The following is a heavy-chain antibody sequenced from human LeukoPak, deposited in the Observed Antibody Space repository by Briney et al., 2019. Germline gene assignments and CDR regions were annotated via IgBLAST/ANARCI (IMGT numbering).Heavy chain of an antibody. V-gene: IGHV3-48*03. CDR3: ARDLPYWYFDL. CDR2: MSISDSTI. Sequence: PGGSLRLSCAASGFTFSSYEMNWVRQAPGKGLEWVSYMSISDSTIYYADSVKGRFTISRDNAKNSLYLQMNSLTAEDTAVYYCARDLPYWYFDLWGRGTLVTVSS. CDR1: GFTFSSYE. J-gene: IGHJ2*01.